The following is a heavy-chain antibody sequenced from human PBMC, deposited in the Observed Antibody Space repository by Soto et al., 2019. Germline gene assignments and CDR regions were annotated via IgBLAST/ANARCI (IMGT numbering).Heavy chain of an antibody. CDR3: AGTTSHQWYYMDV. Sequence: SQNLSLTCAISGDSVSSNSAAWNWIRQSPSRGLEWLARTYYRSRWYNDYAVSVRSRITVNPDTSKNQFSLQLTSVTPEDTAVYYCAGTTSHQWYYMDVWGKGTTVTVSS. CDR2: TYYRSRWYN. J-gene: IGHJ6*03. V-gene: IGHV6-1*01. D-gene: IGHD1-7*01. CDR1: GDSVSSNSAA.